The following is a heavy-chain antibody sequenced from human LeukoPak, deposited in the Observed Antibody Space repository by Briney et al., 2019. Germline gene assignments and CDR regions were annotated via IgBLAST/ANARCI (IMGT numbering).Heavy chain of an antibody. J-gene: IGHJ4*02. CDR3: ARDALVGATYFDY. CDR1: GGTFSSYA. D-gene: IGHD1-26*01. Sequence: SVKVSCKXSGGTFSSYAISWVRQAPGQGLEWMGGIIPIFGTANYAQKFQGRVTITTDESTSTAYMELSSLRSEDTAVYYCARDALVGATYFDYWGQGTLVTVSS. CDR2: IIPIFGTA. V-gene: IGHV1-69*05.